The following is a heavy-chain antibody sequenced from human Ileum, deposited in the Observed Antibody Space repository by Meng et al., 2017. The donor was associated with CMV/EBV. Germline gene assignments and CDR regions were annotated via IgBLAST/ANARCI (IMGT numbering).Heavy chain of an antibody. D-gene: IGHD5-18*01. Sequence: QLQRRALGPGLVKPSATLSPTGTVAGASIRSSSHFWGWIRQPPGKGLEWIGSVYYSGSSYYNPSLQSRLIISVDTSKNQFSLRLSSLTAADTAVYYCARVGYNYAYFFDFWGQGTLVTVSS. V-gene: IGHV4-39*07. CDR1: GASIRSSSHF. J-gene: IGHJ4*02. CDR2: VYYSGSS. CDR3: ARVGYNYAYFFDF.